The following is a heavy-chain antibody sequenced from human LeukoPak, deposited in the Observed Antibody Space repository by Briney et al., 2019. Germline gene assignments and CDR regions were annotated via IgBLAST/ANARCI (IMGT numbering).Heavy chain of an antibody. CDR1: GYSFTSYW. CDR3: ARRTTVTTTNFDY. D-gene: IGHD4-17*01. V-gene: IGHV5-51*01. CDR2: IYPGDSDT. Sequence: GESLKISCKGSGYSFTSYWIGWVRQMPGKGLEWMGIIYPGDSDTRYSPSFQGQVTISADKSTSTAYLQWSSLKASDTAMYYCARRTTVTTTNFDYWGQGTLVTVSS. J-gene: IGHJ4*02.